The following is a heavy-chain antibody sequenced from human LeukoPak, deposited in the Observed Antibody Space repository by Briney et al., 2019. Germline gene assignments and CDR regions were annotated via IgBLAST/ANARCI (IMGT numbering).Heavy chain of an antibody. J-gene: IGHJ4*02. Sequence: TTGGSLRLSCAASGFTFSNCNMNWVRHAPGKGLEWVSSISPSSSSIYYADSVKGRLTISRDNAKNSLYLQMNSLRAEDTAVYYCARADSRGYSLDYWGQGTLVTVSS. CDR3: ARADSRGYSLDY. V-gene: IGHV3-21*01. D-gene: IGHD5-18*01. CDR1: GFTFSNCN. CDR2: ISPSSSSI.